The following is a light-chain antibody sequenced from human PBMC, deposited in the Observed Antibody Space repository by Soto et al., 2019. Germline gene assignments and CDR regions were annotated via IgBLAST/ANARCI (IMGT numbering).Light chain of an antibody. CDR1: SSDVGSHNL. V-gene: IGLV2-23*01. Sequence: QSALTQPASVSGSPGQSITISCTGTSSDVGSHNLVSWYQQYPGKAPKLIIFEASKRPSGVSNRFSGSKSGSTASLTISGLQAEDEADYYCCSTAASSTYVFGSGTKVTVL. CDR2: EAS. CDR3: CSTAASSTYV. J-gene: IGLJ1*01.